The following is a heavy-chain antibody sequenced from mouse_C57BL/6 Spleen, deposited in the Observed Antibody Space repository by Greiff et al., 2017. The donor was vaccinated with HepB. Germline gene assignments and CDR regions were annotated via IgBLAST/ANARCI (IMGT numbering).Heavy chain of an antibody. CDR3: AGDYGEYYAMDY. V-gene: IGHV5-4*01. D-gene: IGHD2-13*01. CDR2: ISDGGSYT. Sequence: EVQLMEPGGGLVKPGGSLKLSCAASGFTFSSYAMSWVRQTPEKRLEWVATISDGGSYTYYPDNVKGRFTISRDNAKNNLYLQMSHLKSEDTAMYYCAGDYGEYYAMDYWGQGTSVTVSS. J-gene: IGHJ4*01. CDR1: GFTFSSYA.